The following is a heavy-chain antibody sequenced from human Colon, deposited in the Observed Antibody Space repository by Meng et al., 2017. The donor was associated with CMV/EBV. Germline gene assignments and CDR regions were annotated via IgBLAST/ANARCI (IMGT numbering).Heavy chain of an antibody. CDR3: ARDSTALPLYYFDY. CDR1: GINIIWHA. V-gene: IGHV3-30*19. J-gene: IGHJ4*02. CDR2: VSYHGTNK. Sequence: GESLKISCKASGINIIWHAIHWVRQAPGKGLEWVAVVSYHGTNKNYADSVKDRFTISRDNSKNTVYLQMDSLRSEDTAVYYCARDSTALPLYYFDYWGQGTLVTVSS.